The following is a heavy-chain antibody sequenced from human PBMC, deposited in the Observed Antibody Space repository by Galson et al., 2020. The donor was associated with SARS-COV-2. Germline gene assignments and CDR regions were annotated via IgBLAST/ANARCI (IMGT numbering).Heavy chain of an antibody. CDR2: IYSGGST. V-gene: IGHV3-66*01. D-gene: IGHD3-3*01. CDR3: ARGGTIFGVVPFDY. J-gene: IGHJ4*02. Sequence: TGGSLRLSCAASGFTVSSNYMSWVRQAPGKGLEWVSVIYSGGSTYYADSVKGRFTISRDNSKNTLYLQMNSLRAEDTAVYYCARGGTIFGVVPFDYWGQGTLVTVSS. CDR1: GFTVSSNY.